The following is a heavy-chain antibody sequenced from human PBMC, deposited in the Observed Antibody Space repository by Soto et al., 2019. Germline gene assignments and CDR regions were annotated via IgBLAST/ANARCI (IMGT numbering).Heavy chain of an antibody. J-gene: IGHJ5*02. Sequence: QVQLVQSGDEEKKPGASVKVSCKASGYTFTSYAMNWVRQAPGQRLEWMGWINAGNGNTKYSKKFQGRVTITRETSARTDYMELSSLRSEDTSGYYCARVRYSYGSPRFDPWVQGTLVTFSS. D-gene: IGHD5-18*01. V-gene: IGHV1-3*05. CDR2: INAGNGNT. CDR1: GYTFTSYA. CDR3: ARVRYSYGSPRFDP.